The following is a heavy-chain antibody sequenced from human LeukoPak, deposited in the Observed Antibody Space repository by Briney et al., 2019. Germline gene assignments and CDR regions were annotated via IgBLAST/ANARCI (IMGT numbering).Heavy chain of an antibody. CDR2: ISSNGGST. J-gene: IGHJ4*02. CDR1: GFTFSNYA. V-gene: IGHV3-64*04. Sequence: GGSLRLSCTASGFTFSNYAMHWVRQAPGKGLEYVAAISSNGGSTYYANSVKGRVTISRDNSKNTLYLQMNSLRAEDTAVYYCARDLGYYDSSGFFDYWGQGTLVTVSS. CDR3: ARDLGYYDSSGFFDY. D-gene: IGHD3-22*01.